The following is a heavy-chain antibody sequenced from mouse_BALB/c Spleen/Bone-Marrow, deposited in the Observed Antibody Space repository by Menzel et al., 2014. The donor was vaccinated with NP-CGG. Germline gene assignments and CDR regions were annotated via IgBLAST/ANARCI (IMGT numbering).Heavy chain of an antibody. CDR3: ARVYYGNLDY. J-gene: IGHJ2*01. V-gene: IGHV1-80*01. Sequence: QVQLQQSGAELVRPGSSVKISCKASGYAFSNFWMNWVKQRPGQGLEWIGQIHPGDGDTNNNGKFKGKATLTTDKSSSTAYMQLSSLSSEDSAVYFCARVYYGNLDYWGQGTTLIVSS. CDR2: IHPGDGDT. CDR1: GYAFSNFW. D-gene: IGHD2-1*01.